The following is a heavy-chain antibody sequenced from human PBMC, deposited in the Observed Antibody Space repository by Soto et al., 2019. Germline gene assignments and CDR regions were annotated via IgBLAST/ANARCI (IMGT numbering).Heavy chain of an antibody. D-gene: IGHD3-16*02. Sequence: SETLSLTCTVSGGSISSSSYYWGWIRQPPGKGLEWIGSFYYSGSTYYNPSLKSRVTISVDTSKNQFSLKLSSVTAADTAVYYCARYWHREYYDYVWGSYRQYDAFDIWGQGTMVTVSS. CDR1: GGSISSSSYY. CDR2: FYYSGST. CDR3: ARYWHREYYDYVWGSYRQYDAFDI. V-gene: IGHV4-39*01. J-gene: IGHJ3*02.